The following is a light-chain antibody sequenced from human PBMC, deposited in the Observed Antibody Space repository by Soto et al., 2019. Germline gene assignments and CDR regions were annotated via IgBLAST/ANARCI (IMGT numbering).Light chain of an antibody. CDR2: WAS. Sequence: DIVMTQSPDSLTVSLGERATINCKSSQTVLYSSNNKNYLAWYQHKPGQPPKLLIYWASTREFGVPDRFSGSGSATDFTLTISSLQAEDVAVYYCQQYYTTPRTFGQGTKVETK. CDR1: QTVLYSSNNKNY. V-gene: IGKV4-1*01. CDR3: QQYYTTPRT. J-gene: IGKJ1*01.